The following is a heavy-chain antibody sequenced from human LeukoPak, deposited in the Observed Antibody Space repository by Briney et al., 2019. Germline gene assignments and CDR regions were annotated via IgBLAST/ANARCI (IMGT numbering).Heavy chain of an antibody. CDR2: ISYDGSNK. J-gene: IGHJ4*02. V-gene: IGHV3-30-3*01. D-gene: IGHD6-19*01. CDR1: GFTFSSYA. Sequence: GGSLRLSCAASGFTFSSYAMHWVRQAPGKGLEWVAVISYDGSNKYYADSVKGRFTISRDNSKNTLYVQMNSLRAEDTAVYYCARDSQQWLVASAFDYWGQGTLVTVSS. CDR3: ARDSQQWLVASAFDY.